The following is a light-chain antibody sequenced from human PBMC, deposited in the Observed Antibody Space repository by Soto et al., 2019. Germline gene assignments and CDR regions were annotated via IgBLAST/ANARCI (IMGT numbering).Light chain of an antibody. CDR3: QHLNNYPPCT. J-gene: IGKJ3*01. V-gene: IGKV1-9*01. Sequence: IQLTQSPSSLSASVGDRVSITCRASQDINTYLAWYQQKQGKAPKLLISGTFTLQSGVPSRFNGSGSGTDFTLTISRLQPEDFATYYCQHLNNYPPCTFGPGTKVDLE. CDR1: QDINTY. CDR2: GTF.